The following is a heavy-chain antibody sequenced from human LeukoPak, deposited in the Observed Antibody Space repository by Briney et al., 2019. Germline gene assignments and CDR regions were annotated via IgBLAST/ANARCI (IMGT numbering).Heavy chain of an antibody. D-gene: IGHD6-6*01. CDR3: AKSIAARPDNWFDP. CDR1: GFTFSGYD. J-gene: IGHJ5*02. V-gene: IGHV3-23*01. CDR2: ISGSGGST. Sequence: SGGSLRLSCAASGFTFSGYDMSGVRQAPGKGLEWVSAISGSGGSTYYADSVKGRFTISRDNSKNTLYLQMNSLRAADTAVYYCAKSIAARPDNWFDPWGQGTLVTVSS.